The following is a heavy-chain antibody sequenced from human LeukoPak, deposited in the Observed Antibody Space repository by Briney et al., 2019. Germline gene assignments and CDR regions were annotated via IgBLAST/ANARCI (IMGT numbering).Heavy chain of an antibody. V-gene: IGHV3-23*01. CDR3: AKDPLVATIQEYFDY. CDR2: ISGSGGST. CDR1: GFTFSSYA. Sequence: GGSLRLSCAASGFTFSSYAMSWVRQAPGKGLEWVSAISGSGGSTYYADSVKGRFTISRDNSKNTLYLQMNSLRAEDTAVYYCAKDPLVATIQEYFDYWGQGTLVTVSS. D-gene: IGHD5-12*01. J-gene: IGHJ4*02.